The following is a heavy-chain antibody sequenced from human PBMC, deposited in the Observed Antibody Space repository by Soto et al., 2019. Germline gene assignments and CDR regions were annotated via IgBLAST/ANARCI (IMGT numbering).Heavy chain of an antibody. V-gene: IGHV1-18*01. Sequence: QVQLVQSGAEVKKPGASVKVSCKASGYTFTSYGISWVRQAPGQGLEWMGWISAYNGNTNYAQKLQGRVTMTTDTSTSTAYMELRSLRSDDTAVYYCARDLHRGSELLLYAKDAFDIWGQGTMVTVSS. CDR1: GYTFTSYG. J-gene: IGHJ3*02. CDR2: ISAYNGNT. CDR3: ARDLHRGSELLLYAKDAFDI. D-gene: IGHD1-26*01.